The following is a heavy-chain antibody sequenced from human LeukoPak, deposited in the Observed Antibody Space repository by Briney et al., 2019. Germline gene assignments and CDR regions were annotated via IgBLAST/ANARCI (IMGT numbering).Heavy chain of an antibody. J-gene: IGHJ4*02. CDR1: GGSITSGSYY. V-gene: IGHV4-61*02. Sequence: PSQTLSLTCTVSGGSITSGSYYWSWIRQAGGKGLEWIGRIYTSGSINYNPSLKSRVTMSVDTSKNQFSLKLSSVTAADTAVYYCARDPPYSGSYPDYFDYWGQGTLVTVSS. D-gene: IGHD1-26*01. CDR2: IYTSGSI. CDR3: ARDPPYSGSYPDYFDY.